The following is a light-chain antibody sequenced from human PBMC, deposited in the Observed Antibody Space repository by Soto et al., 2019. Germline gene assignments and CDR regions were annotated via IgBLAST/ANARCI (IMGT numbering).Light chain of an antibody. V-gene: IGKV1D-12*01. CDR3: QQAHSFPYT. Sequence: DIQMTQSPSSVSASVGDRVTITCRASQDISTWLAWYQQNPGKAPKLLIYAASSLQSGVPSRLSGSGSGTDFTLTINSLQPEDFATYYCQQAHSFPYTFGQGTKVDIK. CDR1: QDISTW. J-gene: IGKJ2*01. CDR2: AAS.